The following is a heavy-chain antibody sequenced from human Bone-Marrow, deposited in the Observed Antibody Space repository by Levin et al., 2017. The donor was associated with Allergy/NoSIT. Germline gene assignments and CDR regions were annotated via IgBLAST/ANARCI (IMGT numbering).Heavy chain of an antibody. J-gene: IGHJ3*01. CDR1: GFSLTSNPVG. CDR2: IYWDDDK. V-gene: IGHV2-5*02. CDR3: AHRRREGGNWDGGTLDV. Sequence: SGPTLVKPTQTVTLTCTFSGFSLTSNPVGVGWIRPPPGKALEWLVFIYWDDDKRYNPSLKNRLTITKDTSKNQVVLTMTNMDPGDTATYYCAHRRREGGNWDGGTLDVWGQGTMVTVSS. D-gene: IGHD1-1*01.